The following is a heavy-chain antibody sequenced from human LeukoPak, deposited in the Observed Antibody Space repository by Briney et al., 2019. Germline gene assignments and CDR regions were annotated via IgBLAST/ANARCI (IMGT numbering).Heavy chain of an antibody. J-gene: IGHJ2*01. CDR2: MNPKSGST. CDR3: ARGRQMSINWYFDL. D-gene: IGHD3-10*01. V-gene: IGHV1-8*03. Sequence: ASVKVSCKTSGYTFTAHDIFWVRQAAGQGLEWMGWMNPKSGSTAYAQKVQGRVTFTRNTSITTAYLDLTNLRYEDTAMYYCARGRQMSINWYFDLWGRGTQVTVAS. CDR1: GYTFTAHD.